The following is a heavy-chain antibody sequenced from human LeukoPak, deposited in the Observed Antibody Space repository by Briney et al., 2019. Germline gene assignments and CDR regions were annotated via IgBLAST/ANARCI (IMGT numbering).Heavy chain of an antibody. Sequence: SETLSLTCAVCGGSFSGYYWSWIRQPPGKGLEWIGEINHSGSTNYNPSLKSRVTISVDTSKNQFSLKLTSVTAADTAIYYCARGPLDTYYYDNRYHHMDVWGQGTTVTVSS. J-gene: IGHJ6*02. V-gene: IGHV4-34*01. CDR3: ARGPLDTYYYDNRYHHMDV. CDR2: INHSGST. D-gene: IGHD3-22*01. CDR1: GGSFSGYY.